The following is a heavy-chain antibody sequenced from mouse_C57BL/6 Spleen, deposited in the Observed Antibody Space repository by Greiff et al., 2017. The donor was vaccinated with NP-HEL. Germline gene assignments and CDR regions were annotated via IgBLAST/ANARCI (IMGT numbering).Heavy chain of an antibody. D-gene: IGHD1-1*01. CDR2: IYPGSGST. CDR1: GYTFTSYW. Sequence: QVQLKQPGAELVKPGASVKMSCKASGYTFTSYWITWVKQRPGQGLEWIGDIYPGSGSTNYNEKFKSKATLTVDTSSSTAYMQLSSLTSEDSAVYYCARQAIRYYGSSYGYFDYWGQGTTLTVSS. V-gene: IGHV1-55*01. CDR3: ARQAIRYYGSSYGYFDY. J-gene: IGHJ2*01.